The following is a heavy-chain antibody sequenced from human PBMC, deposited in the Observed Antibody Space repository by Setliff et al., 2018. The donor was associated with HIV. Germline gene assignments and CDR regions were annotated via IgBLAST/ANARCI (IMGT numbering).Heavy chain of an antibody. J-gene: IGHJ6*03. Sequence: SETLSLTCTVSRGSIKYYFWSWIRQPPGKGLECIGHISYSGTTNYNPSLESRVSISVDTSKNQFSLKLKSVTAADTVVYYCARVPTNPDFYYYYMDVWGKGTTVTVSS. CDR2: ISYSGTT. CDR1: RGSIKYYF. CDR3: ARVPTNPDFYYYYMDV. V-gene: IGHV4-59*12.